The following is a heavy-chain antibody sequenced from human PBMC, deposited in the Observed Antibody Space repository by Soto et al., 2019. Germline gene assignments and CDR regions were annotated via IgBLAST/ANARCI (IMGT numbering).Heavy chain of an antibody. Sequence: TGGSLRLSCAASGFTFSDAWMSCVRQASGKGLDWVGRIKSKSDGGTTEYAAPVRGRFTISRDDSKNTLYLQMNSLKTEDTAVYYCTTDLWRIAVVVGSTGYFNPWGQGTPVTVSS. V-gene: IGHV3-15*01. CDR1: GFTFSDAW. CDR2: IKSKSDGGTT. D-gene: IGHD2-15*01. CDR3: TTDLWRIAVVVGSTGYFNP. J-gene: IGHJ5*02.